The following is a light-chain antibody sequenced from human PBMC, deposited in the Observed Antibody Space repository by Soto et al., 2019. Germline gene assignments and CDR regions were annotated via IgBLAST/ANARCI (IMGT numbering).Light chain of an antibody. CDR1: QSVSSN. Sequence: EIVMTQSPATLSVSPGERATLSCRASQSVSSNLAWHQQKPGQAPRLLIYGASTRATGIPARFSGSGSGTAFTLTISSLQSEDFAVYYCQQYNNWPWTFGQGTKLEIK. CDR3: QQYNNWPWT. V-gene: IGKV3-15*01. J-gene: IGKJ2*02. CDR2: GAS.